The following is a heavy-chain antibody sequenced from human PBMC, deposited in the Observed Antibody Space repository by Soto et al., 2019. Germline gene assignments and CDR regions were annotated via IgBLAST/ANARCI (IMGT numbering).Heavy chain of an antibody. Sequence: QLQLQESGPGLVKPSETLSLTCSLSGDSITRSTYFWAWIRQSPGKGLEWVGSIYYSGSTHYNPSLKSRVTIAVDRSKNQFSLKMSSVTASDTAVYYCAKNLPKTGRFGYWGPGTLVTVSS. V-gene: IGHV4-39*01. CDR1: GDSITRSTYF. J-gene: IGHJ4*02. CDR3: AKNLPKTGRFGY. CDR2: IYYSGST.